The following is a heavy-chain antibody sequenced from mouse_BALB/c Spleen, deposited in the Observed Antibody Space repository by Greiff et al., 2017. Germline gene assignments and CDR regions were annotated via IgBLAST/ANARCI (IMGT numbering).Heavy chain of an antibody. CDR2: IRNKANGYTT. V-gene: IGHV7-3*02. J-gene: IGHJ2*01. CDR1: GFTFTDYY. Sequence: EVKLVESGGGLVQPGGSLRLSCATSGFTFTDYYMSWVRQPPGKALEWLGFIRNKANGYTTEYSASVKGRFTISRDNSQSILYLQMNTLRAEDSATYYCARAYYRYGGHYFDYWGQGTTLTVSS. D-gene: IGHD2-14*01. CDR3: ARAYYRYGGHYFDY.